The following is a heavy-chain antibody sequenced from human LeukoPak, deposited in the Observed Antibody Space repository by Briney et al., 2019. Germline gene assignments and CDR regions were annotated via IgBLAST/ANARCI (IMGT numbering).Heavy chain of an antibody. CDR1: GGSISSYY. D-gene: IGHD1-26*01. V-gene: IGHV4-4*07. CDR3: ASSGSYALMDY. Sequence: ASETLSLTCTVSGGSISSYYWSWIRQPAGKGLEWIGRIYTSGSTNYNPSLKSRVTMSVDTSKNQFSLKLSSVTAADTAVYYCASSGSYALMDYWGQGTLVTVSS. J-gene: IGHJ4*02. CDR2: IYTSGST.